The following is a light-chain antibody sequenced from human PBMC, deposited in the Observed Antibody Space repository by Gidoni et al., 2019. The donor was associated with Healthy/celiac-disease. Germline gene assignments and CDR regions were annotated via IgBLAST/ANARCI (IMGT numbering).Light chain of an antibody. J-gene: IGLJ2*01. CDR2: GKN. CDR3: NSRDISNNHVL. Sequence: SSELTQDPAVSVALGQTVRITCQGDSLRSYYASWYQQKPGQAPVLVIYGKNNRPSGIPDRFSGSNSGNTASLTITGAQAEDEADYYCNSRDISNNHVLFGGGTKLTVL. CDR1: SLRSYY. V-gene: IGLV3-19*01.